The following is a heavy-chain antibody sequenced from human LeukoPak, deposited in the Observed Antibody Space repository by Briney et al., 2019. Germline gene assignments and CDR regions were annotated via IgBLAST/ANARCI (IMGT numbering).Heavy chain of an antibody. CDR1: GGSFSGYY. V-gene: IGHV4-34*01. CDR2: INHSGST. CDR3: ARVAAGTQTVDY. D-gene: IGHD6-13*01. J-gene: IGHJ4*02. Sequence: PSETLSLTCAVYGGSFSGYYWSWIRQPPGKGLEWIGEINHSGSTNYNPSLKSRVTMSVDTSKNQFSLKLSSVTAADTAVYYCARVAAGTQTVDYWGQGTLVTVSS.